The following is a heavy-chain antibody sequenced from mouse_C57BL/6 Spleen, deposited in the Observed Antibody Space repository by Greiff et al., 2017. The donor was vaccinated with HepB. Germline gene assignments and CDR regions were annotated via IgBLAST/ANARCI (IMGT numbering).Heavy chain of an antibody. J-gene: IGHJ2*01. CDR3: TSDSSGYRYYFDY. D-gene: IGHD3-2*02. Sequence: QVQLQQSGAELVRPGASVTLSCKASGYTFTDYEMHWVKQTPVHGLEWIGAIDPETGGTAYNQKFKGKAILTADKSSSTAYIELRSLTSEDSAVYYCTSDSSGYRYYFDYWGQGTTLTVSS. V-gene: IGHV1-15*01. CDR2: IDPETGGT. CDR1: GYTFTDYE.